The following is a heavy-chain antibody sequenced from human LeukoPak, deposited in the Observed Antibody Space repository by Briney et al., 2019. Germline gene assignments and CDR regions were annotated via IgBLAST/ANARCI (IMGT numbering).Heavy chain of an antibody. CDR2: INQAGSEE. V-gene: IGHV3-7*03. J-gene: IGHJ4*02. CDR1: GFTFSNYW. Sequence: GGSLRLSRAASGFTFSNYWMSWVRQAPEKGLECVATINQAGSEEYYVDSVKGRFTISRDNAKNSLYLQMNSLRAEDTALYYCAKDISAAGTAFDYWGQGTLVTVSS. D-gene: IGHD6-13*01. CDR3: AKDISAAGTAFDY.